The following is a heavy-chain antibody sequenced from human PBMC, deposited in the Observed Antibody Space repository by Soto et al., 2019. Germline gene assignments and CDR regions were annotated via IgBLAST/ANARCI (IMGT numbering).Heavy chain of an antibody. CDR1: GFTFSSYA. CDR2: ISYEGSNK. Sequence: QVQLVESGGGVVQPGRSLRLSCAASGFTFSSYAMHWVRQAPGKGLEWVAVISYEGSNKYYADSVKGRFTISRDNSKNTLYLQRNSLEASNPAGYYRARGKGYYFDLWGQRTLVTAS. V-gene: IGHV3-30-3*01. J-gene: IGHJ4*02. CDR3: ARGKGYYFDL.